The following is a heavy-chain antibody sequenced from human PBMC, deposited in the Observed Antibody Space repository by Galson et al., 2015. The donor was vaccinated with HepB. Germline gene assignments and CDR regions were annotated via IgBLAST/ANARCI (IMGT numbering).Heavy chain of an antibody. V-gene: IGHV1-69*02. CDR3: ARVVRDGYNLNNWFDP. CDR2: IIPILGIA. J-gene: IGHJ5*02. D-gene: IGHD5-24*01. Sequence: SVKVSCKASGGTFSSYTISWVRQAPGQGLEWMGRIIPILGIANYAQKFQGRVTITADKSTSTAYMELSSLRSEDTAVYYCARVVRDGYNLNNWFDPWGQGTLVTVSS. CDR1: GGTFSSYT.